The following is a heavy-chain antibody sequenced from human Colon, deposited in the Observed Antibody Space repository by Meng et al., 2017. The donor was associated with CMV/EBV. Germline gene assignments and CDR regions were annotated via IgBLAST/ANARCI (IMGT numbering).Heavy chain of an antibody. CDR2: INPSGGST. CDR1: GYTFTSFF. CDR3: ARRFCSSSSCSLDY. D-gene: IGHD2-2*01. J-gene: IGHJ4*02. Sequence: APGYTFTSFFIHWVRQAPGQGLEWMGIINPSGGSTNYAQKVQGRVTMTRDTSTSTVYMELSSLRSEDTAVYYCARRFCSSSSCSLDYWGQGTLVTVSS. V-gene: IGHV1-46*01.